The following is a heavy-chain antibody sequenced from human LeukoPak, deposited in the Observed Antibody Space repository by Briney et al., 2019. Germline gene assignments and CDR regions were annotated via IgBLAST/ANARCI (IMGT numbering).Heavy chain of an antibody. J-gene: IGHJ6*02. V-gene: IGHV3-23*01. D-gene: IGHD6-6*01. CDR2: ISGSGGST. CDR3: AKELXGSXSXXYXGMDV. CDR1: GFTFSSYA. Sequence: GGSLRLSCAASGFTFSSYAMSWVRQAPGKGLEWVSAISGSGGSTYYADSVKGRFTISRDNSKNTLYLQMNSLRAEDTAVYYCAKELXGSXSXXYXGMDVWGQGTTVTV.